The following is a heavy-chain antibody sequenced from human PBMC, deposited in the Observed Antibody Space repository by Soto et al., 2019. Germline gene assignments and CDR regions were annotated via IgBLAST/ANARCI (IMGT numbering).Heavy chain of an antibody. CDR3: ARGPIVLMVYANRGGMDV. J-gene: IGHJ6*02. CDR1: GYTFTSYG. Sequence: ASVKVSCKASGYTFTSYGISWLRQAPGQGLEWMGWISAYNGNTNYAQKLQGRVTMTTDTSTSTAYMELRSLRSDDTAVYYCARGPIVLMVYANRGGMDVWGQGTTVTVSS. V-gene: IGHV1-18*04. D-gene: IGHD2-8*01. CDR2: ISAYNGNT.